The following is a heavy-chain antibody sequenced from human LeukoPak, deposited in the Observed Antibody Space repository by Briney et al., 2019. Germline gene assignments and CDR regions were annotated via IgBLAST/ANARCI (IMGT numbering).Heavy chain of an antibody. CDR2: IYPGDSDT. J-gene: IGHJ5*02. V-gene: IGHV5-51*01. CDR3: ARSVVIVVVPAAIERHWFDP. D-gene: IGHD2-2*02. CDR1: GYSFTRNW. Sequence: GESLKISCKGSGYSFTRNWIGWVRQMPGKGLEWMGIIYPGDSDTRYSPSFQGQVTISADKSISTAYLQWSSLKASDTAMYYCARSVVIVVVPAAIERHWFDPWGQGTLVTVSS.